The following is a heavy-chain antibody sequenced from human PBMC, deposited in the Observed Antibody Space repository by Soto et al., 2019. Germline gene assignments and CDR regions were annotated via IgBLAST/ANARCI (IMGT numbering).Heavy chain of an antibody. V-gene: IGHV3-7*04. D-gene: IGHD6-25*01. CDR2: IKEDGTDR. J-gene: IGHJ4*02. CDR3: ARALAAARSY. Sequence: GGSLRLSCAASGFSLSNYWMSWVRQAPGKGLEWVANIKEDGTDRYYVDSVKGRFTISRDNAQNSVYLQMNSLRVEDTALYYCARALAAARSYWGQGTLVTVSS. CDR1: GFSLSNYW.